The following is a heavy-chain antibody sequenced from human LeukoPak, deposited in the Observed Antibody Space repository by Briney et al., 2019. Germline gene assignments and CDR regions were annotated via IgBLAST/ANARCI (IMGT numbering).Heavy chain of an antibody. J-gene: IGHJ4*02. Sequence: SETLSLTCTVSGGSIRSYYWSWIRQPAGKGLEWIGRIYTSGSTNYNPSLKSRVTMSEDTSKNQFSLKLSSVTAADTAVCYCARGRTGADFDYWGQGTPVTVSS. CDR2: IYTSGST. CDR1: GGSIRSYY. V-gene: IGHV4-4*07. D-gene: IGHD4/OR15-4a*01. CDR3: ARGRTGADFDY.